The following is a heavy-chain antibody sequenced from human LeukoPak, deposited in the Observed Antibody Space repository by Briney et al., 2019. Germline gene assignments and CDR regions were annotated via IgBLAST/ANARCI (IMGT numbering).Heavy chain of an antibody. D-gene: IGHD4-17*01. CDR1: GFTFSDYY. V-gene: IGHV3-11*05. CDR2: ISSSSSYT. J-gene: IGHJ4*02. Sequence: PGGSLRLSCAASGFTFSDYYMSWIRQAPGKGLEWVSYISSSSSYTNYADSVRGRFTISRDNDKNSLYLQMNSLRAEDTAVYYCARDKVYGDYGDYWGQGTLVTVSS. CDR3: ARDKVYGDYGDY.